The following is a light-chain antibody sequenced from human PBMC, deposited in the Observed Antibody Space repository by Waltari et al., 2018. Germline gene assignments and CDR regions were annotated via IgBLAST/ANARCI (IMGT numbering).Light chain of an antibody. Sequence: EIVMTQSPATLSVSPGERATLSCRASQSVSSNLAWYQQKPGQAPRLLIYGASTRATCIPARFSGSGSGTEFTLNISSLQSEDFSVYYCQQYNNWPDTFGQGTKLEIK. J-gene: IGKJ2*01. V-gene: IGKV3-15*01. CDR1: QSVSSN. CDR3: QQYNNWPDT. CDR2: GAS.